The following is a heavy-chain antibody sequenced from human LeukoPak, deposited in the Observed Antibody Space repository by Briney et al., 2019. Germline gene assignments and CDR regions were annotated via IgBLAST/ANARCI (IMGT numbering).Heavy chain of an antibody. CDR1: GGSFSGFY. CDR2: INHSGST. J-gene: IGHJ5*02. CDR3: AKRKGGRWFDT. V-gene: IGHV4-34*01. D-gene: IGHD3-16*01. Sequence: SETLSLTCAVYGGSFSGFYWSWIRQPPGKGREWIGEINHSGSTNYHPSLKTRVTVSVDTSKNQFSLKLSSVTAADTAVCYFAKRKGGRWFDTWGEGTLVTVSS.